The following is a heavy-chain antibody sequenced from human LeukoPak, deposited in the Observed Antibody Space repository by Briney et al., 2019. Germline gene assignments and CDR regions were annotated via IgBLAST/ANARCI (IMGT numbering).Heavy chain of an antibody. CDR2: INHSGST. Sequence: PSETLSLTCAVYGGSFSGDYCSWIRQPPGKGLEWIGEINHSGSTNYNPSLKSRVTISVDTSKNQFSLKLSSVTAADTAVYYCANLVVIPTSMRLEDYWGQGTLVTVSS. V-gene: IGHV4-34*01. J-gene: IGHJ4*02. CDR1: GGSFSGDY. D-gene: IGHD3-22*01. CDR3: ANLVVIPTSMRLEDY.